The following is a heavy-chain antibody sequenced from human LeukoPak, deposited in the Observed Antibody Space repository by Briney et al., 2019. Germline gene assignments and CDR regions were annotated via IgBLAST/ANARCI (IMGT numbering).Heavy chain of an antibody. CDR2: ISSSGSTI. J-gene: IGHJ4*01. CDR3: ARVEVVVDATFDY. CDR1: GFTFSSYE. D-gene: IGHD2-15*01. V-gene: IGHV3-48*03. Sequence: GGSLRLSCAASGFTFSSYEMNWVRQAPGKGLEWVSYISSSGSTIYYADSVKGRVTISRDKAKNSLYLQMNSLRAEDTAVYYCARVEVVVDATFDYWGQGTLVTVSS.